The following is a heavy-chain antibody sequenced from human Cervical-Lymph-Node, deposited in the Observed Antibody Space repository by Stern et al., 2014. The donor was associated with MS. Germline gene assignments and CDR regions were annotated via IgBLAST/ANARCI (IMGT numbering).Heavy chain of an antibody. D-gene: IGHD6-19*01. CDR3: ARDIAVAAAEYFQH. Sequence: VQLVESGAEVKKPGASVKVSCKASGYTFTSYDMHWVRQAPGQGLAWMGIINPSGGGTSYAQKFQGRVTMTRDPSTSTVYMELSSLRSEDTALYYCARDIAVAAAEYFQHWGQGTLVTVSS. J-gene: IGHJ1*01. CDR2: INPSGGGT. V-gene: IGHV1-46*03. CDR1: GYTFTSYD.